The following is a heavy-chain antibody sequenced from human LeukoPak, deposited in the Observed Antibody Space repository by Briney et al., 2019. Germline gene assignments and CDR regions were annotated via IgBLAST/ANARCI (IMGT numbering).Heavy chain of an antibody. CDR1: GGSFSAYY. Sequence: PSETLSLTCAVYGGSFSAYYWSWIRQPPGKGLEWIGEINHSGSTNYNPSLKSRVAISVDTSRNQFSLRLSSVTAADTAVYYCARGERGLWSLYGMDVWGQGTTVTVSS. CDR2: INHSGST. CDR3: ARGERGLWSLYGMDV. D-gene: IGHD5-18*01. J-gene: IGHJ6*02. V-gene: IGHV4-34*01.